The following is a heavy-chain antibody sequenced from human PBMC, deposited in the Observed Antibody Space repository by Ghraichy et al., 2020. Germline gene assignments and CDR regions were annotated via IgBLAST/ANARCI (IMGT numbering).Heavy chain of an antibody. V-gene: IGHV4-59*08. D-gene: IGHD6-19*01. CDR1: GGSISSYY. CDR2: IYYSGST. Sequence: SQTLSLTCTVSGGSISSYYWSWIRQPPGKGLEWIGYIYYSGSTNYNPSLKSRVTISVDTSKNQFSLKLSSVTAADTAVYYCARGRKGGQWLPPNWFDPWGQGTLVTVPS. J-gene: IGHJ5*02. CDR3: ARGRKGGQWLPPNWFDP.